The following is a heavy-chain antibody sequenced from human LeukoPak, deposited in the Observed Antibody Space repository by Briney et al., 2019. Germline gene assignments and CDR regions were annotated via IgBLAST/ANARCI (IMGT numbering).Heavy chain of an antibody. Sequence: ASVKVSCKASGYTFTSYGISWVRQAPGQGLEWMGWISAYNGNTNYAQKLQGRVTMTTDTSTSTAYMELRSLRSDDTAVYYCARVAYCSGGSCYLTPFDYWGQGTLVTVSS. CDR1: GYTFTSYG. D-gene: IGHD2-15*01. V-gene: IGHV1-18*01. CDR2: ISAYNGNT. J-gene: IGHJ4*02. CDR3: ARVAYCSGGSCYLTPFDY.